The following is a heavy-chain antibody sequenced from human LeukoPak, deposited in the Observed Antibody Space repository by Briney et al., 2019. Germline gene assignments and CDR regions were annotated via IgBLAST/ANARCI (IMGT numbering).Heavy chain of an antibody. Sequence: ASVTVSCKASGYTFTNYGISWVRQAPGQGLEWMGWITTFNGNTDYAQKFQGRVTMTTDTSTSTAYMELRSLRSDDTAVYFCARVETGHYYYYYYMDVWGKGTTVTISS. CDR1: GYTFTNYG. V-gene: IGHV1-18*01. CDR2: ITTFNGNT. CDR3: ARVETGHYYYYYYMDV. J-gene: IGHJ6*03. D-gene: IGHD1-1*01.